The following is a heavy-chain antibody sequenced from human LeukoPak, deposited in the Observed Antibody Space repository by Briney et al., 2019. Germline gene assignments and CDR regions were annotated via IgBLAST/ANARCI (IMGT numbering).Heavy chain of an antibody. CDR3: ASSSSPVAPFDY. V-gene: IGHV3-48*03. CDR1: GFTFSSYE. CDR2: ISSSGSTI. J-gene: IGHJ4*02. Sequence: PGGSLRLSCAASGFTFSSYEMNWVRQAPGKGLGWVSYISSSGSTIYYADSVKGRFTISRDNAKNSLYLQMNSLRAEDTAVYYCASSSSPVAPFDYWGQGTLVTVSS. D-gene: IGHD4-23*01.